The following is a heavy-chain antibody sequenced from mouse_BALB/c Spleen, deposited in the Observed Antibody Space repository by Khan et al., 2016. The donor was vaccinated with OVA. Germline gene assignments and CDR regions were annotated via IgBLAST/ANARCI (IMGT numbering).Heavy chain of an antibody. J-gene: IGHJ3*01. V-gene: IGHV2-2*02. Sequence: QVQLKESGPGLVQPSQSLSITCTVSGFSLNNYSVHWVRQSPGKGLEWLGVIWSAGSTDYNAAFISRLTISKDNSRSQVFFNINSMQPNDTAMYDCARRGYDYGRGALFAYWGQGTLVTVSA. CDR1: GFSLNNYS. D-gene: IGHD2-4*01. CDR3: ARRGYDYGRGALFAY. CDR2: IWSAGST.